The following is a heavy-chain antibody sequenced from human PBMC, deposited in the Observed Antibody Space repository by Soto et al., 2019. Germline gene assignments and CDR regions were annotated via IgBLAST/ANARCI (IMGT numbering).Heavy chain of an antibody. V-gene: IGHV3-21*01. CDR1: GFTFSSYS. CDR3: ASGLATVTTFDY. J-gene: IGHJ4*02. Sequence: PGGSLRLSCAASGFTFSSYSMSWVRQAPGKGLEWVSSISSSSSYIYYADSVKGRFTISRDNAKNSLYLQMNSLRAEDTAVYYCASGLATVTTFDYWGQGTLVTVSS. D-gene: IGHD4-17*01. CDR2: ISSSSSYI.